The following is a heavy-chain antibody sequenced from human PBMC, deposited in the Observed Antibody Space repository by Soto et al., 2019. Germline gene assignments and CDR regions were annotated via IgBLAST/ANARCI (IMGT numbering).Heavy chain of an antibody. V-gene: IGHV4-59*01. D-gene: IGHD2-8*01. CDR2: IYYSGST. Sequence: SETLSLTCTVSGGSISSYYWSWIRQPPGKGLEWIGYIYYSGSTNCNPSLKSRVTISVDTSKNQFSLKLSSVTAADTAVYYCARVQMGYCTNGVCPVDYYYYMDVWGKGTTVT. CDR1: GGSISSYY. J-gene: IGHJ6*03. CDR3: ARVQMGYCTNGVCPVDYYYYMDV.